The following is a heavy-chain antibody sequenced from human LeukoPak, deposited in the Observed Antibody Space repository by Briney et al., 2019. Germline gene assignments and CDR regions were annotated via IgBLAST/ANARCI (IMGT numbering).Heavy chain of an antibody. CDR3: AGTYAFYY. V-gene: IGHV4-59*01. CDR1: GGSISSYY. J-gene: IGHJ4*02. D-gene: IGHD2-8*01. CDR2: IYYSGST. Sequence: TSETLSLTCTVSGGSISSYYWSWIRQPPGKGLEWIGYIYYSGSTNYNPSLKSRVTISVDTSKNQFSLKLSSVTAADTAVYYCAGTYAFYYWGQGTLVSVSS.